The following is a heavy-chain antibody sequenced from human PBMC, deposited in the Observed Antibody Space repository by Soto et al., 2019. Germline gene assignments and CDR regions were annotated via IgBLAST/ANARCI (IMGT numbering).Heavy chain of an antibody. CDR1: GFAFSNYE. CDR2: ISLSGSTI. CDR3: ARESFSASPNFFDY. J-gene: IGHJ4*02. V-gene: IGHV3-48*03. D-gene: IGHD3-3*02. Sequence: GGSLRLSCAASGFAFSNYEMNWVRQAPGKGLEWVSYISLSGSTIYYADSVKGRFTISRDDAKNSLYLQMDSLRADDTAVYYCARESFSASPNFFDYWGQGTLVTVSS.